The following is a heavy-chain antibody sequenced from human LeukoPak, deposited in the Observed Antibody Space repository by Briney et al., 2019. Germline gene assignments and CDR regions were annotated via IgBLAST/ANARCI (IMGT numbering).Heavy chain of an antibody. CDR2: ISSSSYI. CDR1: GFTFSSYS. CDR3: ARVSVATSFDY. Sequence: PGGSLRLSCAASGFTFSSYSMNWVRQAPGKGLEWVSSISSSSYIYYADSVKGRFTISRDNAKNSLYLQMNSLRAEDTAVYYCARVSVATSFDYWGQGTLVIVSS. J-gene: IGHJ4*02. V-gene: IGHV3-21*01. D-gene: IGHD5-12*01.